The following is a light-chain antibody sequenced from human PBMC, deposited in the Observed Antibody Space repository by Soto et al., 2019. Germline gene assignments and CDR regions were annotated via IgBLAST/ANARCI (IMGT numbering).Light chain of an antibody. J-gene: IGKJ1*01. CDR3: QQYGSSPQT. CDR1: QSVSSSC. CDR2: GAS. V-gene: IGKV3-20*01. Sequence: DIVMTQSPATLSVSPGERATLSCRASQSVSSSCLAWYQQKPGQAPRLLIYGASSRATGIPDRFSGSGSGTDFTLTISRLEPEDFAVYYCQQYGSSPQTFGQGTKVDI.